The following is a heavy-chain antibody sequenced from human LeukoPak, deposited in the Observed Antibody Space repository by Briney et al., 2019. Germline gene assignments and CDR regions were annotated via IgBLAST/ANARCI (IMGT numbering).Heavy chain of an antibody. D-gene: IGHD6-13*01. CDR1: GGTFSSYA. CDR2: IIPILGIA. Sequence: ASVKVSCKASGGTFSSYAISWVRQAPGQGLEWMGRIIPILGIANYAQKFQGRVTITADKSTSTAYMELRSLRSDDTAVYYCARGIAAAGRGYYYYMDVWGKGTTVTVSS. V-gene: IGHV1-69*04. J-gene: IGHJ6*03. CDR3: ARGIAAAGRGYYYYMDV.